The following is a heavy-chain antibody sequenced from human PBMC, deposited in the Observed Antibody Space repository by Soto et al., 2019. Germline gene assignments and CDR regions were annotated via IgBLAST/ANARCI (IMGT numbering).Heavy chain of an antibody. Sequence: PGESLKISCKGSGCSLTDSWPGWVRQMPGKGLEWMGIIYPGAADTRYSRSFQGQVTISADKSTSTAYLQWSSLKASDTAMYYCARTLVATDDFDYWGQGTLVTVSS. D-gene: IGHD5-12*01. J-gene: IGHJ4*02. CDR2: IYPGAADT. CDR1: GCSLTDSW. CDR3: ARTLVATDDFDY. V-gene: IGHV5-51*01.